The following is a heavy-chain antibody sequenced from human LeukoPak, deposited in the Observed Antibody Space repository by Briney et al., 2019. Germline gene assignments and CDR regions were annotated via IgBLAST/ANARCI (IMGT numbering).Heavy chain of an antibody. CDR1: GGSISSGSYY. Sequence: PSQTLSLTCTASGGSISSGSYYWSWIRQPAGKGLEWIGRIYTSGSTNYNPSLKSRVTISVDTSKNQFSLKLSSVTAADTAVYYCARDRPNIAARPGPFDPWGQGTLVTVSS. CDR2: IYTSGST. V-gene: IGHV4-61*02. CDR3: ARDRPNIAARPGPFDP. D-gene: IGHD6-6*01. J-gene: IGHJ5*02.